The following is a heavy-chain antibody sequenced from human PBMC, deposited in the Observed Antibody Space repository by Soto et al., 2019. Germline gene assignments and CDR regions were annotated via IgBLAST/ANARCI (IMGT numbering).Heavy chain of an antibody. Sequence: QVQLQESGSGLLKPSQTLSLDCSVSGDSLRRGFHHWSWIRQTPGKGLQLIGYIDTNGDNHYDPSLSNRLKMSKVTTESRFSLKVTSVTAADTAVYYCARVNVYYRPNVKGGFFFDHWGQGALVTVTS. J-gene: IGHJ4*02. V-gene: IGHV4-31*03. CDR1: GDSLRRGFHH. CDR3: ARVNVYYRPNVKGGFFFDH. D-gene: IGHD3-10*01. CDR2: IDTNGDN.